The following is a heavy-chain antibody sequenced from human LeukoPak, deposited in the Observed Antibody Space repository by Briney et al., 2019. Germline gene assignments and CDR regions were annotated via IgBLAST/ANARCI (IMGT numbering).Heavy chain of an antibody. V-gene: IGHV3-9*01. CDR2: ISWNSGSI. CDR3: AKAQGRFLEWLFPGAFDI. Sequence: GRSLRLSCAASGFTFDDYAMHWVRQAPGKGLEWVSGISWNSGSIGYADSVKGRFTISRDNAKNSLYLQMNSLRAEDTALYYCAKAQGRFLEWLFPGAFDIWGQGTMVTVSS. J-gene: IGHJ3*02. D-gene: IGHD3-3*01. CDR1: GFTFDDYA.